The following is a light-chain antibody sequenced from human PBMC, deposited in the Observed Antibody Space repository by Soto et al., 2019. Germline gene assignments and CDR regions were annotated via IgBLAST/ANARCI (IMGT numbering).Light chain of an antibody. CDR2: AAS. J-gene: IGKJ5*01. CDR3: QQYNNWPPIT. CDR1: QSISGW. Sequence: DIQMTQSPSTLSASVGDRVTITCRASQSISGWLAWYQQKPGKAPKLLIYAASRLESGVPSRFSGSGSGTEFALTISSLQSEDFAVYYCQQYNNWPPITFGQGTRLEIK. V-gene: IGKV1-5*01.